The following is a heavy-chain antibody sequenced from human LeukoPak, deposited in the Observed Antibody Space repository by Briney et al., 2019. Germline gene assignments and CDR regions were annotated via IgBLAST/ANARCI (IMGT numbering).Heavy chain of an antibody. D-gene: IGHD3-10*01. Sequence: GGSLRLSYAASGFTFSSYGMHWVRQAPGKGLEWVAFIRYDGSNKYYADSVKGRFTISRDNSKNTLYLQMNSLRAEDTAVYYCARNFMVRGVNGGHYYMDVWGKGTTVTISS. J-gene: IGHJ6*03. CDR3: ARNFMVRGVNGGHYYMDV. CDR2: IRYDGSNK. V-gene: IGHV3-30*02. CDR1: GFTFSSYG.